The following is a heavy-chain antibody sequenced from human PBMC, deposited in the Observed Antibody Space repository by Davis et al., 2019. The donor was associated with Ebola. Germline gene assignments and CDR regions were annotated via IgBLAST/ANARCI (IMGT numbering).Heavy chain of an antibody. V-gene: IGHV3-30*02. J-gene: IGHJ4*02. CDR3: AKDGPNSSGYFPFYFDF. Sequence: PGGSLRLSCAASGFTFSSYGMHWVRQAPGKGLEWVAFIRYDGSNKDYADSVKGRFTISRDNSKSTLYLQMNSLRAEDTALYYCAKDGPNSSGYFPFYFDFWGQGILVAVPS. CDR1: GFTFSSYG. D-gene: IGHD3-22*01. CDR2: IRYDGSNK.